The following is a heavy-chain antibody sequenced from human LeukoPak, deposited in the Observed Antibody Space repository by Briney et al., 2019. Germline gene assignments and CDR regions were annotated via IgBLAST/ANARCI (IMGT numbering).Heavy chain of an antibody. CDR3: ARDRGSSGWFDY. CDR1: GGSISSGSYY. V-gene: IGHV4-61*09. Sequence: NPSETLSLTCTVSGGSISSGSYYWSWIRQPAGKGLEWIGHIYTSGSTNYNPSLKSRVTISVDTSKNQFSLKLSSVTAADTAVYYCARDRGSSGWFDYWGQGTLVTVSS. D-gene: IGHD6-19*01. J-gene: IGHJ4*02. CDR2: IYTSGST.